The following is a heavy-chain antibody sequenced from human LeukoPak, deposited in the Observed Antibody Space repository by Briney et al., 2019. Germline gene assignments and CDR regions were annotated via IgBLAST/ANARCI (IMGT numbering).Heavy chain of an antibody. D-gene: IGHD3-3*01. CDR2: ISSSSSYI. J-gene: IGHJ5*02. CDR1: GFTFSSYS. Sequence: KTGGSLRLSCAASGFTFSSYSMNWVRQAPGKGLEWVSSISSSSSYIYYADSVKGRFTISRDNAKNSLYLQMNSLRAEDTAVYYCARDSETYDFWSGYYAEINWFDPWGQGTLVTVSS. V-gene: IGHV3-21*01. CDR3: ARDSETYDFWSGYYAEINWFDP.